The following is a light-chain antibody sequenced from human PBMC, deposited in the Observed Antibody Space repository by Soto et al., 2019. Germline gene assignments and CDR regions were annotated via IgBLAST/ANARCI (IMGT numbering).Light chain of an antibody. V-gene: IGKV1-8*01. Sequence: AIRMTQSPSSFSVSTGDNVTITCRASQGIGNSLAWYQQKPGKAPNLLIYDASTLQSGVPARFSGSGSGTDFTLTISSLQSEDFAVYYCQQYNNWPPITFGQGTRLEIK. CDR1: QGIGNS. J-gene: IGKJ5*01. CDR2: DAS. CDR3: QQYNNWPPIT.